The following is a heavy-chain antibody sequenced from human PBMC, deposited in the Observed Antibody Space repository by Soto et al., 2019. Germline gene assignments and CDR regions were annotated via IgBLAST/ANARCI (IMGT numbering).Heavy chain of an antibody. CDR2: ISANSGDT. V-gene: IGHV1-18*01. D-gene: IGHD2-2*01. CDR3: SRDFRDSFSGPSCIYFDF. CDR1: GYTFSSYG. Sequence: QVQLVQSGAEVKEPGASVRVSCKASGYTFSSYGFSWVRQAPGQGLEWVAWISANSGDTNSAQKFQGRVTLTTDTATSTAYMDLRSLTPDDTALYYCSRDFRDSFSGPSCIYFDFWGQGILVTGSS. J-gene: IGHJ4*02.